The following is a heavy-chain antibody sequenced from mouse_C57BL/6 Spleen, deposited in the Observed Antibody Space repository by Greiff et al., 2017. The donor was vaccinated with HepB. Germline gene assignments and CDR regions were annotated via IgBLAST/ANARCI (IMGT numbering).Heavy chain of an antibody. Sequence: EVQGVESGGDLVKPGGSLKLSCAASGFTFSSYGMSWVRQTPDKRLEWVATISSGGSYTYYPDSVKGRFTISRDNAKNTLYLQMSSLKSEDTAMYYCARHEVTTVVASSPYWYFDVWGTGTTVTVSS. J-gene: IGHJ1*03. D-gene: IGHD1-1*01. CDR1: GFTFSSYG. V-gene: IGHV5-6*01. CDR3: ARHEVTTVVASSPYWYFDV. CDR2: ISSGGSYT.